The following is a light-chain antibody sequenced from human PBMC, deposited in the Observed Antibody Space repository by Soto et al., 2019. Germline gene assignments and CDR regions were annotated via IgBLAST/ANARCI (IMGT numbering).Light chain of an antibody. V-gene: IGLV2-11*01. CDR2: DVN. CDR1: SSDVGGYNY. CDR3: CSYAGTYPLV. J-gene: IGLJ1*01. Sequence: QSALTQPRSVSGSPGQSVTISCTGTSSDVGGYNYVSWYQQHPGKAPKLMIFDVNKRPSGVPDRISGSKFGNTASLTISGLQTEDEADDYCCSYAGTYPLVFGSGTKLTVL.